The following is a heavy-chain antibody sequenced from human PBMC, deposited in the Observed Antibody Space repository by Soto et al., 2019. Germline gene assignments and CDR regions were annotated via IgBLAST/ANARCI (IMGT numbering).Heavy chain of an antibody. CDR3: ARGRPYCYGMDV. CDR1: AGSISSSNW. J-gene: IGHJ6*02. Sequence: SETLSLTCAVSAGSISSSNWWRWVRQPPGKGLAWIWEIYHSGSTNYTPSLKSRVTITVEKSKNQFSMKLSSLTAADTAVYYCARGRPYCYGMDVWGQGTTVTVSS. CDR2: IYHSGST. V-gene: IGHV4-4*02.